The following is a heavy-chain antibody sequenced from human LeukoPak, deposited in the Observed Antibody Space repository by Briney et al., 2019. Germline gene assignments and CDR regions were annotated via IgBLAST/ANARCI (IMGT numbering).Heavy chain of an antibody. J-gene: IGHJ4*02. V-gene: IGHV3-74*01. CDR1: GFTFTNYL. CDR3: ARSNSSGWYDY. D-gene: IGHD6-19*01. CDR2: INIDGRTT. Sequence: PGGSLRLSCVASGFTFTNYLMHWVRQPPGRGLLWVSRINIDGRTTTYADSVKGRFTISRDNAKNTLYLQMNSLRAEDTAVYYCARSNSSGWYDYWGQGTLVTVSS.